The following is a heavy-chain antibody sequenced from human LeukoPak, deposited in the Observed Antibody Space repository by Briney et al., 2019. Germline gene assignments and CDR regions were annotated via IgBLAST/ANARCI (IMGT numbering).Heavy chain of an antibody. V-gene: IGHV3-7*01. Sequence: GGSLRLSCAASGFTYSRYWMSWVRQAPGKGLEWVANIRQDGSEKYYVDSVKGRFTISRDNAKNSLYLQMNSPRAEDTAVYYCARTEYYYDSSGYYFYWGQGTLVTVSS. CDR3: ARTEYYYDSSGYYFY. J-gene: IGHJ4*02. CDR1: GFTYSRYW. D-gene: IGHD3-22*01. CDR2: IRQDGSEK.